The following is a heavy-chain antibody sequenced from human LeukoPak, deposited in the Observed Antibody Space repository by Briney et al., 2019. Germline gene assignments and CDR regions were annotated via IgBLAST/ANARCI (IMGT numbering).Heavy chain of an antibody. V-gene: IGHV4-59*01. Sequence: SETLSLTCTVSGASITSYYWSWIRQPPGKGLEWIGYIDYSGSTNYNPSLKSRVIISVDTSKTQFSLKLSSVTAADTAVYYCARHYYSDPFDYWGQGTLVTVSS. J-gene: IGHJ4*02. CDR3: ARHYYSDPFDY. CDR1: GASITSYY. CDR2: IDYSGST. D-gene: IGHD4-17*01.